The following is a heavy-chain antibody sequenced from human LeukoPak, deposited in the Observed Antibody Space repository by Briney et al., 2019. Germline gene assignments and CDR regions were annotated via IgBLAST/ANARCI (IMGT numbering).Heavy chain of an antibody. J-gene: IGHJ3*01. CDR1: GGSLSSSSYY. D-gene: IGHD3-9*01. CDR2: NYETGST. Sequence: PSETLSLTCSVSGGSLSSSSYYWGWIRQPPGRGLEWIGNNYETGSTNYNPSLKSRVTISVDTSKNQFSLKLSSVTAADTAVYYCVRPDDNSFDFWGQGTMVTVSS. V-gene: IGHV4-39*01. CDR3: VRPDDNSFDF.